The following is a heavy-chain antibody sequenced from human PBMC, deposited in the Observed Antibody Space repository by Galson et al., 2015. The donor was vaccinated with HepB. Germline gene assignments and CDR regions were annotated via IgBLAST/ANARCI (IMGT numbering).Heavy chain of an antibody. D-gene: IGHD3-22*01. Sequence: SLRLSCAASGFTFSSYSMNWVRQAPGKGLEWVSYISSSSSSIYYADSVKGRFTISRDNAKNSLYLQMNSLRAEDTAVYYCARNAYYDSSGYYSRWGQGTLVTVSS. V-gene: IGHV3-48*01. CDR3: ARNAYYDSSGYYSR. J-gene: IGHJ4*02. CDR2: ISSSSSSI. CDR1: GFTFSSYS.